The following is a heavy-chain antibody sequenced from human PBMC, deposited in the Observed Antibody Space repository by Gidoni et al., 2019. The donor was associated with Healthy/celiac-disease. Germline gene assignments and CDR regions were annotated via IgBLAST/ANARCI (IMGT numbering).Heavy chain of an antibody. D-gene: IGHD3-10*01. CDR2: ISGSGGST. J-gene: IGHJ2*01. CDR3: AKDSYYGSGSYYIGEDWYFDL. Sequence: EVQLLESGGGLVQPGGSLRLSWAASGFTFSSKAMSWVRQAPGKGLEWVSAISGSGGSTYYADSVKGRFTISRDNSKNTLYLQMNSLRAEDTAVYYCAKDSYYGSGSYYIGEDWYFDLWGRGTLVTVSS. CDR1: GFTFSSKA. V-gene: IGHV3-23*01.